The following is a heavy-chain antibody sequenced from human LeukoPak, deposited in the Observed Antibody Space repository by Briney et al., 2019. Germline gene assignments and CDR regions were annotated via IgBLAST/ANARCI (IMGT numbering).Heavy chain of an antibody. CDR2: IKTKTDDGAT. D-gene: IGHD1-26*01. V-gene: IGHV3-15*01. Sequence: PGGSLRLSCAASGFTFSNARMNWVRQAPGKRLEWVGRIKTKTDDGATDYSAPVKARFTISRDDSKTTLYLQMNGLKTEDTAIYYCTTYVGATAYWGQGTLVTVSS. J-gene: IGHJ4*02. CDR1: GFTFSNAR. CDR3: TTYVGATAY.